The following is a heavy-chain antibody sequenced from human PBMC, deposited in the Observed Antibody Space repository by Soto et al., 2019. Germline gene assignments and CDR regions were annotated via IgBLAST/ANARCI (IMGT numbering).Heavy chain of an antibody. V-gene: IGHV1-18*01. CDR1: GYTFTSYG. CDR3: ARDLKYFDWLEWWFDP. D-gene: IGHD3-9*01. J-gene: IGHJ5*02. CDR2: ISAYNGNP. Sequence: QVQLVQSGAEVKKPGASVKVSCRASGYTFTSYGISWVRQAPGQGLEWMGWISAYNGNPNYAPKLQGRGTMTTDTSTSTAYMELRSLRSDDTAVYYCARDLKYFDWLEWWFDPWGQGTLVTVSS.